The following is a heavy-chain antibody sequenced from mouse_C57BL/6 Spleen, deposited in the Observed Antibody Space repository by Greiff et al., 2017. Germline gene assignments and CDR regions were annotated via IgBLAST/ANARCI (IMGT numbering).Heavy chain of an antibody. CDR3: ARGGGAYVDY. Sequence: EVKVVESGGGLVKPGGSLKLSCAASGFTFSSYAMSWVRQTPEKRLEWVATISDGGSYTYYPDNVKGRFTISRDNAKNNLYLQMSHLKSEDTAMYYCARGGGAYVDYWGQGTTLTVAS. CDR2: ISDGGSYT. J-gene: IGHJ2*01. CDR1: GFTFSSYA. V-gene: IGHV5-4*03.